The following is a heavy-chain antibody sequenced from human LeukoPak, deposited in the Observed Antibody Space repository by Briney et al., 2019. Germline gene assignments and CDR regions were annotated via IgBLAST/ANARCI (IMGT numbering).Heavy chain of an antibody. CDR3: ASPGDSSGYWGNDAFDI. J-gene: IGHJ3*02. CDR1: GASISSYY. Sequence: SETLSLTCTVSGASISSYYWSWIRQPAGKGLEWIGRIYTSGSTNYNPSLKSQVTMSVDTSKNQFALKLSYVTAADTAVCYWASPGDSSGYWGNDAFDIWGQGTMVIVSS. D-gene: IGHD3-22*01. CDR2: IYTSGST. V-gene: IGHV4-4*07.